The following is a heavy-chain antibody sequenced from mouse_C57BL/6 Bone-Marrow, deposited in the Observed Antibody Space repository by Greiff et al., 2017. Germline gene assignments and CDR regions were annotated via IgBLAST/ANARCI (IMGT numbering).Heavy chain of an antibody. CDR3: ARGAY. Sequence: QVQLQQSGADLVKPGASVKISCKASGYAFSSYRMNWVRQRPGKGLEWIGQIFPGDGYTNCNGKLKGKATRTADKSSSTAYMQLSSLTSEDSAVYFCARGAYWGQGTRVTVSA. V-gene: IGHV1-80*01. J-gene: IGHJ3*01. CDR2: IFPGDGYT. CDR1: GYAFSSYR.